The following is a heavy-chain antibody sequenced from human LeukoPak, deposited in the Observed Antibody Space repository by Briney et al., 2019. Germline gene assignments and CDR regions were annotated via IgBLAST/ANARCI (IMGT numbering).Heavy chain of an antibody. D-gene: IGHD6-19*01. CDR2: IYYSGST. CDR3: ARLYSSGWSVVDY. Sequence: SETLSLTCTVSRGSVSSGSYYWCWIRQPPGKGLEWIGYIYYSGSTNYNPSLKSRVTISVDTSKNQFSLKLSSVTAADTAVYYCARLYSSGWSVVDYWGQGTLVTVSS. J-gene: IGHJ4*02. V-gene: IGHV4-61*01. CDR1: RGSVSSGSYY.